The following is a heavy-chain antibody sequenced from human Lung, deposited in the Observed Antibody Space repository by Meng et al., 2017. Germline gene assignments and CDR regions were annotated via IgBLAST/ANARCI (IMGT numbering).Heavy chain of an antibody. J-gene: IGHJ5*02. V-gene: IGHV3-33*01. CDR1: GFTFSSYG. Sequence: VESGGGVVQPGGSLRLSCAASGFTFSSYGMHWVRQAPGKGLEWVAVIWYDGSNKYYADSVKGRFTISRDNSKNTLYLQMNSLRAEDTAVYYCARVYYGGNANWFDPWGQGTLVTVSS. CDR3: ARVYYGGNANWFDP. CDR2: IWYDGSNK. D-gene: IGHD4-23*01.